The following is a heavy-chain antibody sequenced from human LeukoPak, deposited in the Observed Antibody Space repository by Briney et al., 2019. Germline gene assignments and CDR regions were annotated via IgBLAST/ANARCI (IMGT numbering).Heavy chain of an antibody. CDR3: AKSEIFGVVTLDY. D-gene: IGHD3-3*01. CDR1: GFTFSSYV. CDR2: ISYDGSNE. J-gene: IGHJ4*02. V-gene: IGHV3-30*04. Sequence: GGSLRLSCAASGFTFSSYVMHWVRQAPGKGLEWVAIISYDGSNEYYADSVKGRFTISRDNSKNTLYLQMNSLRAEDTAVYYCAKSEIFGVVTLDYWGQGTLVTVSS.